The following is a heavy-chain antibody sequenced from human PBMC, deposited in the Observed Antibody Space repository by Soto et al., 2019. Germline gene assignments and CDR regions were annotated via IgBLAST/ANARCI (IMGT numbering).Heavy chain of an antibody. CDR1: GFTFDEYA. D-gene: IGHD3-3*01. Sequence: EVQLVESGGGLVQPGRSLRLSCAASGFTFDEYAMHWVRQAPGKGLEWVSGISWNSRSVGYAGSVKGRFTISRDNAENSLYLQMNSLRAEDTAFYYCAKGQTRDYWSGSLSWVQGTLVTVSP. CDR3: AKGQTRDYWSGSLS. CDR2: ISWNSRSV. V-gene: IGHV3-9*01. J-gene: IGHJ5*02.